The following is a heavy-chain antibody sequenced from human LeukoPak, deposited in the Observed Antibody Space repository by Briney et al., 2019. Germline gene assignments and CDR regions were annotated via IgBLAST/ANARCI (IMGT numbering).Heavy chain of an antibody. D-gene: IGHD1-14*01. V-gene: IGHV1-2*02. CDR1: GYTFTGYY. CDR2: INPNSGGT. Sequence: ASVKVSCKASGYTFTGYYMHWVRQAPGQGLEWMGWINPNSGGTNYAQKFQGRVTMTRDTSISTAYMELSRLRSDDTAVYYCARADGRHHGGFDYWGQGTLVTVSS. J-gene: IGHJ4*02. CDR3: ARADGRHHGGFDY.